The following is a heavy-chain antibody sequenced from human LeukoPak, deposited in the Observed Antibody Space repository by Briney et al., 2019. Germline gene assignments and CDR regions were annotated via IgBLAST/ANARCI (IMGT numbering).Heavy chain of an antibody. J-gene: IGHJ4*02. CDR1: GYSISSGYY. D-gene: IGHD3-22*01. V-gene: IGHV4-38-2*02. CDR2: IYHSGST. CDR3: ARVASSGYYLGYFDY. Sequence: SETLSLTCTVSGYSISSGYYWGWIRQPPGKGLEWIGSIYHSGSTYYNPSLKSRVTTSVDTSKNQFSLKLSSVTAADTAVYYCARVASSGYYLGYFDYWGQGTLVTVSS.